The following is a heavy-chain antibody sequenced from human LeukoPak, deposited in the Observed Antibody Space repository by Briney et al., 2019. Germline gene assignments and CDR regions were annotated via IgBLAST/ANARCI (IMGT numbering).Heavy chain of an antibody. CDR1: GGSISSGGYY. Sequence: SETLSLTCTVSGGSISSGGYYWSWIRQHPGKGLEWIGYIYYSGSTYYNPSLKSRVTIPVDTSKNQFSLKLSSVTAADTAVYCCARVRYYYGMDVWGQGTTVTVSS. CDR2: IYYSGST. J-gene: IGHJ6*02. D-gene: IGHD3-10*01. CDR3: ARVRYYYGMDV. V-gene: IGHV4-31*03.